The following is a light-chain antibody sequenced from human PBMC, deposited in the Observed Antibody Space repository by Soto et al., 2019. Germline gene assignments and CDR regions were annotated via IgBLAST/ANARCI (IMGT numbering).Light chain of an antibody. Sequence: DIQMTQSPSTLSASVGDRVTITCRASQSINNWLAWYQQKPGKAPKLLIYRASSLENGVPSRFSGRGSGTEFIFTITSLQPDDFSTYYCQQYSSASTFGQGTKVEI. V-gene: IGKV1-5*03. CDR2: RAS. CDR1: QSINNW. J-gene: IGKJ1*01. CDR3: QQYSSAST.